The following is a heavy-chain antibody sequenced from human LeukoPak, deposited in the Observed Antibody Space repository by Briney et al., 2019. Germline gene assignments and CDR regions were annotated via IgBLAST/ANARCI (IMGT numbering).Heavy chain of an antibody. CDR3: ARGGPKGAFDI. CDR1: GFTLGSYW. J-gene: IGHJ3*02. D-gene: IGHD3/OR15-3a*01. CDR2: IQEDGSEK. V-gene: IGHV3-7*01. Sequence: GGSLRLSCAASGFTLGSYWMAWVRQAPGKELEWVVNIQEDGSEKYYVDSVKGRFTISRDNAKNSVYLQMDSLRAEDTAVYYCARGGPKGAFDIWGQGTMVTVSS.